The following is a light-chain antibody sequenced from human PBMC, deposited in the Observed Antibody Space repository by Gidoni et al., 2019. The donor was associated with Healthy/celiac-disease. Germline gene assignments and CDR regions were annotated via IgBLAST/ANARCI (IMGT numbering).Light chain of an antibody. J-gene: IGKJ4*01. CDR3: MQALQTPFT. V-gene: IGKV2-28*01. Sequence: DIVMTQSPLSLPVTPGEPASISCRSSQSLLHSNGYNYLDWYLQKPGQSPQLLIYLGSNRASGVPDRFSGSGSGTDFTLKISRVEAEDVGVYYCMQALQTPFTFGGGTMVEIK. CDR2: LGS. CDR1: QSLLHSNGYNY.